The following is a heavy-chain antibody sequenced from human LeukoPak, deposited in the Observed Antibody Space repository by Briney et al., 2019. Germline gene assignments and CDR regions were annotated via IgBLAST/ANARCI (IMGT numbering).Heavy chain of an antibody. V-gene: IGHV3-33*01. Sequence: GRSLGLSCAASGFTFSWYGIHWVRQAPGKGLEWVAVIWYDGSKKYYADSVKGRFTISRDNAKNTLYLQMNSLSAEDTAVYYCARGNSGYNFGYWGQGTLVTVSS. CDR2: IWYDGSKK. J-gene: IGHJ4*02. CDR1: GFTFSWYG. CDR3: ARGNSGYNFGY. D-gene: IGHD5-18*01.